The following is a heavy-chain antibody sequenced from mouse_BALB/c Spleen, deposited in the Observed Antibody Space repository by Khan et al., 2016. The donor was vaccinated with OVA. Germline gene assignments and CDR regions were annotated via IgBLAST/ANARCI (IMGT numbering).Heavy chain of an antibody. CDR2: IWAGEST. Sequence: VQLVESGPGLVAPSQSLSITCTVYGYSLTRYGVHWVRQPPGKGLEWLGLIWAGESTNYNWALMSRLSICTDNSKSLVFLIMNSLQTDDTALYYFARSKYLAGYWGQGTTLTVSS. CDR1: GYSLTRYG. D-gene: IGHD4-1*01. V-gene: IGHV2-9*02. CDR3: ARSKYLAGY. J-gene: IGHJ2*01.